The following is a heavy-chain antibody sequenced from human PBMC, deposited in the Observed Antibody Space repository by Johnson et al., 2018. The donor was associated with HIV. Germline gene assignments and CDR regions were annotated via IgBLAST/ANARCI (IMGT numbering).Heavy chain of an antibody. D-gene: IGHD3-16*01. CDR1: GFTFSSYA. J-gene: IGHJ3*02. Sequence: VQLVESGGGLVQPGGSLRLSCAASGFTFSSYAMSWVRQAPGKGLEWVSTISNSGGDTYYADSVKGRFTISRDNAKNSLYLQMNSLRAEDTALNYCARDIMYLYAVDIGGQGTMVTVSS. V-gene: IGHV3-23*04. CDR2: ISNSGGDT. CDR3: ARDIMYLYAVDI.